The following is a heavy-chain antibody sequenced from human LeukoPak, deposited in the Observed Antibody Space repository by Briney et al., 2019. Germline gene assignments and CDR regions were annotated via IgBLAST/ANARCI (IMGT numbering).Heavy chain of an antibody. CDR3: AKDLGAALDYFDY. D-gene: IGHD6-13*01. Sequence: GGSLRLACAASGFTFDDYAMHSVRQAPGKGLEWVSGISWNSGSIGYADSVKGRFTISRDNAKNSLYLQMNSLRAEDTALYYCAKDLGAALDYFDYWGQGTLVTVSS. CDR2: ISWNSGSI. CDR1: GFTFDDYA. V-gene: IGHV3-9*01. J-gene: IGHJ4*02.